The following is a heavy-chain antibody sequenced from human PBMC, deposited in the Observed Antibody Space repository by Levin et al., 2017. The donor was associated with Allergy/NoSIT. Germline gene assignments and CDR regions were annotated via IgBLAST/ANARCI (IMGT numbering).Heavy chain of an antibody. D-gene: IGHD1-1*01. Sequence: PGGSLRLSCAASGFTFSSYSMNWVRQAPGKGLEWVSSISSSSSYIYYADSVKGRFTISRDNAKNSLYLQMNSLRAEDTAVYYCARVGDHDRGLRPTDNWFDPWGQGTLVTVSS. V-gene: IGHV3-21*01. CDR2: ISSSSSYI. J-gene: IGHJ5*02. CDR3: ARVGDHDRGLRPTDNWFDP. CDR1: GFTFSSYS.